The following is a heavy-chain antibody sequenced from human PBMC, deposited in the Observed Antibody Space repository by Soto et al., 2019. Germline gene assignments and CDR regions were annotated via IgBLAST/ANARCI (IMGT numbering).Heavy chain of an antibody. V-gene: IGHV4-30-4*01. CDR3: ARALSYSSDAFDI. Sequence: QVQLQESGPGLVKPSQTLSLTCTVSGGSISSGDYYWSWIRQPPGKGLEWIGYIYYSGSTYYNPSLKSRVTISVNTSKIQFSLKLSSVTAADTAVYYCARALSYSSDAFDIWGQGTMVTVSS. CDR2: IYYSGST. CDR1: GGSISSGDYY. D-gene: IGHD6-13*01. J-gene: IGHJ3*02.